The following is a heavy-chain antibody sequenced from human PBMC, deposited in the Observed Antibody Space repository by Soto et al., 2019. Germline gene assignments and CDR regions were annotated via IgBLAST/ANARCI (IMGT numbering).Heavy chain of an antibody. J-gene: IGHJ5*01. Sequence: SETLSLTCSVSGDSISTVDYFWAWIRQPPGQALEYIGYIYKSTTTYYNPSFESRVAISLDTSKSQFSLTVTSVTAADTAVYFCARRRYCINGRCFPNWFDSWGQGTLVTVS. CDR2: IYKSTTT. V-gene: IGHV4-30-4*01. D-gene: IGHD2-8*01. CDR1: GDSISTVDYF. CDR3: ARRRYCINGRCFPNWFDS.